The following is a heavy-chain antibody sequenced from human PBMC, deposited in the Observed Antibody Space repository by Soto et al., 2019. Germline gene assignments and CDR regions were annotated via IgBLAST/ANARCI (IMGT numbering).Heavy chain of an antibody. J-gene: IGHJ4*02. Sequence: GGVLRLSCAASGFTFSSYAMSWVRQAPGKGLEWVSAISGSGGSTYYADSVKGRFTISRDNSKNTLYLQMNSLRAEDTAVYYCAKGPRVKYQLPPPGPFDYWGQGTLVTVSS. D-gene: IGHD2-2*01. CDR3: AKGPRVKYQLPPPGPFDY. CDR2: ISGSGGST. V-gene: IGHV3-23*01. CDR1: GFTFSSYA.